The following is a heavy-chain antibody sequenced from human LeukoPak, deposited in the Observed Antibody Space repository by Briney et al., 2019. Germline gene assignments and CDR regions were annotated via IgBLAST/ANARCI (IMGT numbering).Heavy chain of an antibody. J-gene: IGHJ4*02. Sequence: SETLSLTCTDSGGSISSYCGSWVRQPAGKGLDWIWRFYTSGSTNYNPSLSSRVTMSVDTSKNQFSLKLTSVTAADTAVYYCARDWSGTYKDYWGQGTLVTVSS. CDR3: ARDWSGTYKDY. CDR1: GGSISSYC. D-gene: IGHD3-3*01. CDR2: FYTSGST. V-gene: IGHV4-4*07.